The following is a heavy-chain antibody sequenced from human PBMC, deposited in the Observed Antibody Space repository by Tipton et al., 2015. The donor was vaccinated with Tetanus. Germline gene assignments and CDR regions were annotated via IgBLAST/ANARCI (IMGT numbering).Heavy chain of an antibody. D-gene: IGHD3-10*01. Sequence: QVQLVQSGAEVKKPGASVKVSCKASGYTFTRYYIHWMRQAPGQGLEWMGEINPSGGSTNYAQKFQARVTMTRDTSTSTVYLDVSSLTSEDTAVYYCARTQDGYNSGWFDSWGQGILLTVSS. CDR2: INPSGGST. CDR3: ARTQDGYNSGWFDS. V-gene: IGHV1-46*01. CDR1: GYTFTRYY. J-gene: IGHJ5*01.